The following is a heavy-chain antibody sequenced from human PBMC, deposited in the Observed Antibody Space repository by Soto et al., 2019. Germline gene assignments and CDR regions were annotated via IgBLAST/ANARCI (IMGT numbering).Heavy chain of an antibody. CDR2: IWYDGSNK. CDR3: ARDTLASTDGVGDY. D-gene: IGHD2-2*01. J-gene: IGHJ4*02. CDR1: GFTFSRYG. V-gene: IGHV3-33*01. Sequence: QVQLVESGGGVVQPGRSLRLSCAASGFTFSRYGMHWVRQAPGTGLEGVAVIWYDGSNKYYADSVKGRFTISRDNSKNTLYLQMNSLRAEDTAVYYCARDTLASTDGVGDYWGQGTLVTVSS.